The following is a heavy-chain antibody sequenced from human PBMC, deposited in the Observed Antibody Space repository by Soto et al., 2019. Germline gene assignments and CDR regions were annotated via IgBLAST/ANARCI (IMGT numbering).Heavy chain of an antibody. CDR2: ISPYNGNT. V-gene: IGHV1-18*01. CDR1: GYTFTSYG. CDR3: ARVIRYDFWSGYADY. D-gene: IGHD3-3*01. J-gene: IGHJ4*02. Sequence: ASVKVSCKASGYTFTSYGISWVRQAPGQGLEWMGWISPYNGNTNYAQKFQGRVTMTTNTSISTAYMELSSLRSEDTAVYYCARVIRYDFWSGYADYWGQGTLVTVSS.